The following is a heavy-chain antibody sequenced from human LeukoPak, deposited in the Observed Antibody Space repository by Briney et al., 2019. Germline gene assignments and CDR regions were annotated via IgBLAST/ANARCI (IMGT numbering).Heavy chain of an antibody. Sequence: SETLSLTCTVSGGSISSDYWSWIRQPPGKGLEWIGYIYDSGTTNYNPSLKGRVATSVDTSKNHFSLNLSSVTAADTAVYYCARGAVAPDDWGQGTLVTVSS. CDR2: IYDSGTT. CDR1: GGSISSDY. J-gene: IGHJ4*02. CDR3: ARGAVAPDD. V-gene: IGHV4-59*01. D-gene: IGHD5-12*01.